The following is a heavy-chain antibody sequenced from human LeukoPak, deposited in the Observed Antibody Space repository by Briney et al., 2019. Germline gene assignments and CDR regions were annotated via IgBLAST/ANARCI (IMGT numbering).Heavy chain of an antibody. CDR3: VKRGAYCGGDCLDP. V-gene: IGHV3-23*01. CDR1: GFTFSNYA. D-gene: IGHD2-21*02. Sequence: GGSLRLSCAVSGFTFSNYAMSWVRQAPGKGLEWVSIISGGGDTTHYADSVRGRFTISRDNSKNTLYLQMNSLRAEDTAVYYCVKRGAYCGGDCLDPWGQGTLVTVSS. J-gene: IGHJ5*02. CDR2: ISGGGDTT.